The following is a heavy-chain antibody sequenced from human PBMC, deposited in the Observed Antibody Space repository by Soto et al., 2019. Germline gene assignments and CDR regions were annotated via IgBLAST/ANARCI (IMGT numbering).Heavy chain of an antibody. Sequence: ASVKVSCKASGVTLTGKVIRWGHRAPGQGLEWMGGIIPIFGTPQYAEKFQDRVTITADESTSTAYMELSSLTSEDTAVYYCATNEGRDGYSFDYWGQGTLVTVSS. CDR1: GVTLTGKV. V-gene: IGHV1-69*13. CDR2: IIPIFGTP. J-gene: IGHJ4*02. D-gene: IGHD5-12*01. CDR3: ATNEGRDGYSFDY.